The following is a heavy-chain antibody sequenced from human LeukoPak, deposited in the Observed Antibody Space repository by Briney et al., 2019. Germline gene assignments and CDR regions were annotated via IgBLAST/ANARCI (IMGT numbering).Heavy chain of an antibody. D-gene: IGHD2-15*01. V-gene: IGHV3-21*01. Sequence: GGSLRLSCAASGFTFSSYGMNWVRQAPGKGLEWVSAISSTGSNIYYADSVKGRFTMSRDNAKNSLYLQMNSLRAEDTAVYYCARRFGSCSGSTCYSDYWGQGTLVTVSS. CDR3: ARRFGSCSGSTCYSDY. CDR1: GFTFSSYG. CDR2: ISSTGSNI. J-gene: IGHJ4*02.